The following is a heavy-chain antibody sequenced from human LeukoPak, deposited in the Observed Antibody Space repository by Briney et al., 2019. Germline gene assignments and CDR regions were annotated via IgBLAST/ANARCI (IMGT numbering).Heavy chain of an antibody. CDR1: GYTFTGYY. D-gene: IGHD5-24*01. J-gene: IGHJ4*02. Sequence: ASVKVSCKASGYTFTGYYMHWVRQAPGQGLEWMGWINPNSGGTNYAQKFQGRVTMTRDTSISTAYMELSRLRSDDTAVYYCARGHVLQPSRYYFDYWGQGTLVTVSS. V-gene: IGHV1-2*02. CDR2: INPNSGGT. CDR3: ARGHVLQPSRYYFDY.